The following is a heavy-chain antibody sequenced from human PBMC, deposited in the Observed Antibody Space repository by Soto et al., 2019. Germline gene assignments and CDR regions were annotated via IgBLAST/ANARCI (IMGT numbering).Heavy chain of an antibody. D-gene: IGHD1-1*01. Sequence: SETLSLTCTVSGASISGFYCSWIRKSAGKGLEWIGRIYATGTTDYNPSLKSRVMMSVDTSKKQFSLKLRSVTAADTAVYYCVRDGTKTLRDWFDPWGQGISGTVSS. CDR3: VRDGTKTLRDWFDP. CDR2: IYATGTT. J-gene: IGHJ5*02. V-gene: IGHV4-4*07. CDR1: GASISGFY.